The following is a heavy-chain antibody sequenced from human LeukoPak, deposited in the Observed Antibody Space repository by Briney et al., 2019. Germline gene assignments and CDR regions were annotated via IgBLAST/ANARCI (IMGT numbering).Heavy chain of an antibody. J-gene: IGHJ4*02. V-gene: IGHV4-4*02. CDR1: GGSISSSNW. D-gene: IGHD2-2*01. CDR3: VREDIVVVPAANY. CDR2: IYHSGST. Sequence: PSETLSLTCVVSGGSISSSNWWSWVRQPPGKGLERIGEIYHSGSTNYNPSLKSRVTISVDKSKNQFSLMLSSVTAADTAVYYCVREDIVVVPAANYWGQGTLVTVSS.